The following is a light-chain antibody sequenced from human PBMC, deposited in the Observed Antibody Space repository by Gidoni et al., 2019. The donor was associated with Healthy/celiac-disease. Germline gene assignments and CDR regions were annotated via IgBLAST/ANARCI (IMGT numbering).Light chain of an antibody. CDR2: EVS. V-gene: IGLV2-14*01. CDR3: SSYTSSSTPYV. J-gene: IGLJ1*01. CDR1: SSDVGGYNY. Sequence: QSALTQPASVSGSPGQSITISCTGTSSDVGGYNYVSWYQQHPGKAPKLMLYEVSNRPSGVSNRFSGSKSGNTASLTISGLQAEDEADYYCSSYTSSSTPYVFGTGTKVXV.